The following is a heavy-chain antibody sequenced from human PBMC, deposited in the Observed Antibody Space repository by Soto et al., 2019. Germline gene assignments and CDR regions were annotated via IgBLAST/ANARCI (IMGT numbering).Heavy chain of an antibody. V-gene: IGHV3-23*01. CDR2: IRGSGGST. J-gene: IGHJ4*02. Sequence: EVQLLESGGGLVQPGGSLRLSCAASGFTFSSYAMSSVRQAPGKGLEWVTAIRGSGGSTYYADSVKGRFTISRDNSKNTLYLQMNRLRAEHTALYDCETGCGYCRSTSGPYYDFWSGYRAVDHGGQGTLDTVSS. D-gene: IGHD3-3*01. CDR1: GFTFSSYA. CDR3: ETGCGYCRSTSGPYYDFWSGYRAVDH.